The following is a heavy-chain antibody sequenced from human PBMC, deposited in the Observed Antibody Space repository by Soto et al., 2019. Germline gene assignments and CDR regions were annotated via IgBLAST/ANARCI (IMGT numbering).Heavy chain of an antibody. CDR3: VREDGLVGSNSAFDQ. CDR2: INGRSNYK. D-gene: IGHD7-27*01. J-gene: IGHJ4*02. CDR1: GLTFSNYA. V-gene: IGHV3-21*01. Sequence: EVRLLESGGGLVKPGGSLRLSCATSGLTFSNYAMSWVRQAPGKGLEWVSSINGRSNYKYYTDSVKGRFTISRDNPKNSLYLQMDSLRVEDTAVYYCVREDGLVGSNSAFDQWGQGTLVIVSS.